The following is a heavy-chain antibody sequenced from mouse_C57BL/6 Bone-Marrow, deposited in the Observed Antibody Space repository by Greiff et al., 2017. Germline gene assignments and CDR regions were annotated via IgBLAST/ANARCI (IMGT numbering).Heavy chain of an antibody. J-gene: IGHJ3*01. CDR1: GYTFTSYW. CDR2: IYPSDSET. CDR3: ARSFAY. Sequence: QVQLQQPGAELVRPGSSVKLSCKASGYTFTSYWMDWVKQRPGQGLEWIGNIYPSDSETHYNQKFKDKATLTVDKSASTAYMQLSSLTTEDSAVYYYARSFAYGGRGTLVTVSA. V-gene: IGHV1-61*01.